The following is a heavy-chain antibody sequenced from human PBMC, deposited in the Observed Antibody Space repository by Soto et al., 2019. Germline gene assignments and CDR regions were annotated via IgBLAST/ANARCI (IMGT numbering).Heavy chain of an antibody. Sequence: SVKVSCKASGGTFSTYTMTWVRQAPGQGLEWMGGIIPLFGTANYAQKFQGRVTITADESTSTVYMELSSLRSEDTAVYYCARSQDSSGYWNNCFDTWGQGTLVTVSS. CDR3: ARSQDSSGYWNNCFDT. D-gene: IGHD3-22*01. J-gene: IGHJ5*02. CDR2: IIPLFGTA. V-gene: IGHV1-69*13. CDR1: GGTFSTYT.